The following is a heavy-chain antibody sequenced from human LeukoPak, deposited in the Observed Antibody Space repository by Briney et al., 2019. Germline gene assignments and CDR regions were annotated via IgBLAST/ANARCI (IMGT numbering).Heavy chain of an antibody. Sequence: ASVKVSCKASGYTFTSYYMHWVRQAPGQGLEWMGIINPSGGSTSYAQKFQGRVTMTRDTSTSTVYMELSSLRSEDTAVYYCARGCYDILTGYCFDYWGQGTLVTVSS. CDR2: INPSGGST. D-gene: IGHD3-9*01. J-gene: IGHJ4*02. V-gene: IGHV1-46*03. CDR3: ARGCYDILTGYCFDY. CDR1: GYTFTSYY.